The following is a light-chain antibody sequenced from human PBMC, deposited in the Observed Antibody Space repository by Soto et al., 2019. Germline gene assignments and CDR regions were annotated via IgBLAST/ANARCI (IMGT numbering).Light chain of an antibody. J-gene: IGKJ2*01. CDR3: QQYDNWPPYN. CDR1: QRVDSN. CDR2: GAS. V-gene: IGKV3-15*01. Sequence: EIVMTQSPATLSVSPGERATLSCRASQRVDSNLAWYQQKPGQAPRLLIYGASTRATGIPARFSGSGSGTQFTLTISSLQSEDFAVYYCQQYDNWPPYNFGQGTKLEV.